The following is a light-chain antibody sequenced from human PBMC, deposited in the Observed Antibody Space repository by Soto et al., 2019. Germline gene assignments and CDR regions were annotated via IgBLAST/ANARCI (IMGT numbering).Light chain of an antibody. V-gene: IGLV1-47*02. CDR2: SND. Sequence: QSVLTQPPPESGTPGQKAFISCSGSSSNIGGTNYAYWYQQLPGAAPRLLMHSNDLRPSGVPERISGSKFGTAASLAISGLRSEDEAVYYCASWDDRLGAVIFGGGTKVTVL. CDR3: ASWDDRLGAVI. J-gene: IGLJ2*01. CDR1: SSNIGGTNY.